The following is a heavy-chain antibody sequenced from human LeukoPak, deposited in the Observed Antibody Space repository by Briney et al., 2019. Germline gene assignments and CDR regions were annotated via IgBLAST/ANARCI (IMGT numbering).Heavy chain of an antibody. CDR3: AKGNYDFWSGYPGLSYFDY. D-gene: IGHD3-3*01. CDR1: GFNFRNAW. J-gene: IGHJ4*02. Sequence: GGSLRLSCTASGFNFRNAWMCRVRQAPGKGLEWVSAISGSGVATYYADSVKGRFTISRDNSKNTLYLQMNSLRAGDTAVYYCAKGNYDFWSGYPGLSYFDYWGQGTLVTVSS. CDR2: ISGSGVAT. V-gene: IGHV3-23*01.